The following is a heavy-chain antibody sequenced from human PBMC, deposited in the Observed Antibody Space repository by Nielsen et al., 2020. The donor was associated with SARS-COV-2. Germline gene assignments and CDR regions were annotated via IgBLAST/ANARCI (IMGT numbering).Heavy chain of an antibody. Sequence: SETLSLTCTVSGGSISPHYWNWIRQSPGKGLEWIGDIYYSGSTKYNPSLKSRVTISVDTSKNQLSLKLSSVTAADTAVYYCARALPRALGYMDVWGKGTTVTVSS. CDR3: ARALPRALGYMDV. CDR2: IYYSGST. CDR1: GGSISPHY. V-gene: IGHV4-59*11. J-gene: IGHJ6*03.